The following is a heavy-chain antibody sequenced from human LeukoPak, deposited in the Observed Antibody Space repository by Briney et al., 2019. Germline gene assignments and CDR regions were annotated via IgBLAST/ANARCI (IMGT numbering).Heavy chain of an antibody. CDR3: ATYSNWVAGDV. D-gene: IGHD7-27*01. V-gene: IGHV3-23*01. Sequence: GGSLRLSCAASGFTFTNYAMSWVRQAPGKGLEWVSGMSGRGVSTYYADSVKGRFTISRDNAKNSLYLQMDSLRAEDTAVYYCATYSNWVAGDVWGQGTTVSVSS. CDR1: GFTFTNYA. J-gene: IGHJ6*02. CDR2: MSGRGVST.